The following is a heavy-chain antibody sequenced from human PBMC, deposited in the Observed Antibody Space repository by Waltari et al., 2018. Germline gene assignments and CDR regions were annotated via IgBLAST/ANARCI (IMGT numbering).Heavy chain of an antibody. V-gene: IGHV4-39*01. CDR1: GGSLSSSSHY. CDR3: ARHPSFDY. CDR2: IYYRGST. J-gene: IGHJ4*02. Sequence: QLQLQESGPGLVTPSETLSLTCTVSGGSLSSSSHYWGWIRQPPGKGLEWIGSIYYRGSTYYNPSLKSRVTISVDTSKNQFSLKLSSVTAADTAVYYCARHPSFDYWGQGTLVTVSS.